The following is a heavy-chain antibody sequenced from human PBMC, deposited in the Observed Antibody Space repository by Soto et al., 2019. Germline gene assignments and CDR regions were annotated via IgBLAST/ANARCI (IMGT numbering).Heavy chain of an antibody. V-gene: IGHV1-18*04. J-gene: IGHJ4*02. CDR1: CYTFTSYG. D-gene: IGHD3-10*01. CDR2: ISAYNGNT. Sequence: GXSGKVSFKASCYTFTSYGISWVRQAPGQGLEWMGWISAYNGNTNYAQKLQGRVTMTTDTSTSTAYMELRSLRSDDTAVYYCARDYGSGSSDYFDYWGQGTLVTVSS. CDR3: ARDYGSGSSDYFDY.